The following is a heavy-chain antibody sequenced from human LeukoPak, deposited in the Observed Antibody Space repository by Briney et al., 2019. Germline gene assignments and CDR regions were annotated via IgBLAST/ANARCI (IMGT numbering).Heavy chain of an antibody. CDR1: GGSISSSSYY. Sequence: SKTLSLTCTVSGGSISSSSYYWGWIRQPPGKGLEWIGSIYYSGSTYYNPSLKSRVTISVDTSKNQFSLKLSSVTAADTAVYYCARRGGYYNENFDYWGQGTLVTVSS. CDR2: IYYSGST. J-gene: IGHJ4*02. V-gene: IGHV4-39*01. D-gene: IGHD3-10*01. CDR3: ARRGGYYNENFDY.